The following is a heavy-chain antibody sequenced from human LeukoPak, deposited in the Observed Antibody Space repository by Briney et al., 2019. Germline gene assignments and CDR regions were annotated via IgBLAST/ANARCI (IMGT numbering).Heavy chain of an antibody. J-gene: IGHJ4*02. CDR3: ARGGQPAVYGSGSPPPDY. Sequence: PSETLSLTCTVSGGSISSSSYYWGWIRQPPGKGLEWIGSIYYSGSTYYNPSLKSRVTISVDTSKNQFSLKLSSVTAADTAVYYCARGGQPAVYGSGSPPPDYWGQGTLVIVSS. D-gene: IGHD3-10*01. CDR1: GGSISSSSYY. V-gene: IGHV4-39*07. CDR2: IYYSGST.